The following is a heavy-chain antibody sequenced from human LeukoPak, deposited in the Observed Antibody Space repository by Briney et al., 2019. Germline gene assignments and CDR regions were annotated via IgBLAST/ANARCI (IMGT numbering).Heavy chain of an antibody. CDR1: GGSISSYY. D-gene: IGHD5-18*01. Sequence: SETLSLTCTVSGGSISSYYWSWIRQPPGKGLEWIGYIYYSGSTNYNPSLKSRVTISVDTSKNQFSLKLSSVTAADTAVYYCARVANTAMVTPVFDYWGQGTLVTVSS. J-gene: IGHJ4*02. CDR2: IYYSGST. CDR3: ARVANTAMVTPVFDY. V-gene: IGHV4-59*01.